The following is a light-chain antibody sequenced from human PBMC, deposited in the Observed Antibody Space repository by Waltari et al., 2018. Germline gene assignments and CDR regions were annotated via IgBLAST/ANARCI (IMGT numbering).Light chain of an antibody. CDR2: RAS. V-gene: IGKV1-5*03. J-gene: IGKJ2*01. CDR3: QYYNDFYT. Sequence: IQMTQSPSTPSASVGDRVTIPCRASQGISGWLAWYQQKPGKAPKLLIYRASNLQTGVPSRFSGGGAGTEFTLTISSLQPDDFATYCCQYYNDFYTVGQGTKLEMK. CDR1: QGISGW.